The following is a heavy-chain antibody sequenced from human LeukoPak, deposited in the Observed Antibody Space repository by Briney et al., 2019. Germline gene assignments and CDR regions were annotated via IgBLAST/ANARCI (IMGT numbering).Heavy chain of an antibody. CDR1: GFTFSSYS. CDR3: ARDPVYDFWSGYSQRGSNAFDI. J-gene: IGHJ3*02. CDR2: ISSSSSYI. V-gene: IGHV3-21*01. Sequence: GGSLRLSCAASGFTFSSYSMNWVRQAPGKGLEWVSSISSSSSYIYYADSVKGRFTISRDNAKDTLYLQMNSLRAEDTAVYYCARDPVYDFWSGYSQRGSNAFDIWGQGTMVTVSS. D-gene: IGHD3-3*01.